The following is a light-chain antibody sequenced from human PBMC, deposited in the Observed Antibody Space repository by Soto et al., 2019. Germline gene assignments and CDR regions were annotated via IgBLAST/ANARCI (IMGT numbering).Light chain of an antibody. J-gene: IGKJ4*01. CDR2: GAS. V-gene: IGKV3-20*01. Sequence: EIVLTQSPGTLSLSPGERATLSCRASQSVSSSYLAWYQRKPGQAPRLLIYGASSRATGIPDRFSGSGSGTDFTLTISRLEPEDFAVYYCQQYGSSPLTLGGGTKVDIK. CDR1: QSVSSSY. CDR3: QQYGSSPLT.